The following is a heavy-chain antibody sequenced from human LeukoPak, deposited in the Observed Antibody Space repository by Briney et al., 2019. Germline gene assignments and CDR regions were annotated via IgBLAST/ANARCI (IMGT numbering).Heavy chain of an antibody. CDR1: GGSVSSGSYY. J-gene: IGHJ4*02. Sequence: SETLSLTCTVSGGSVSSGSYYWSWIRQPPGKGLDWIGYIYYSGSTNYNPSLKSRVTISVDTSKNQFSLKLSSVTAADTAVYYCARDARGYYDSPFDYWGQGTLVTVSS. CDR2: IYYSGST. V-gene: IGHV4-61*01. D-gene: IGHD3-22*01. CDR3: ARDARGYYDSPFDY.